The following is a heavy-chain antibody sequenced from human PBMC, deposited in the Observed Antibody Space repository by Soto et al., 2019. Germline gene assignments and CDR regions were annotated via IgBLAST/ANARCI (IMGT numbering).Heavy chain of an antibody. V-gene: IGHV4-59*01. CDR1: GGSISNFY. CDR3: ARAPMVLSRSYFDS. Sequence: SETLSLTCTVSGGSISNFYWSWIRQPPGRGLEWIGYISYSGNTNYNPSLKSRVSISVDTSKNQLSLNLTSVTAADTAVYYCARAPMVLSRSYFDSWGQGTPVTVSS. CDR2: ISYSGNT. D-gene: IGHD2-8*01. J-gene: IGHJ4*02.